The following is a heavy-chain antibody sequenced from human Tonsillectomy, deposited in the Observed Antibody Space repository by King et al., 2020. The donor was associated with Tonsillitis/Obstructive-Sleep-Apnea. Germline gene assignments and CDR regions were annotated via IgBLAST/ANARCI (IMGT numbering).Heavy chain of an antibody. CDR1: GFTFSTYG. D-gene: IGHD3-3*01. V-gene: IGHV3-30*03. J-gene: IGHJ4*02. Sequence: VQLVESGGGVVQPGRSLRLSCAASGFTFSTYGMHWVRQAPGKGLEWVAVISNDGSNKFYADSVKGRFTISRDNSKNTVSLQMNSLRAEDTAVYYCARPTLHYDFWRGYLYWGQGILLTVSS. CDR3: ARPTLHYDFWRGYLY. CDR2: ISNDGSNK.